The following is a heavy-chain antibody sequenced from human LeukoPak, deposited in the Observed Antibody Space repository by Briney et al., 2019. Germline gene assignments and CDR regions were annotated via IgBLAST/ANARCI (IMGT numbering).Heavy chain of an antibody. CDR2: IYTSGST. CDR3: ARDSGDYGDYAFDY. V-gene: IGHV4-4*07. D-gene: IGHD4-17*01. Sequence: SETLSLTCTVSGGPISSYYWSWIRQPAGKGLEWIGRIYTSGSTNYNPSLKSRVTMSVDTSKNQFSLKLSSVTAADTAVYYCARDSGDYGDYAFDYWGQGTLVTVSS. CDR1: GGPISSYY. J-gene: IGHJ4*02.